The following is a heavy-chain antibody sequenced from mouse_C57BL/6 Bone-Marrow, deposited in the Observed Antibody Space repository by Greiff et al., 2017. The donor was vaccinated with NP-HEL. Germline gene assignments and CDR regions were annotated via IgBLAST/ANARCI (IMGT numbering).Heavy chain of an antibody. D-gene: IGHD1-1*01. V-gene: IGHV2-3*01. CDR1: GFSLTSYG. J-gene: IGHJ3*01. CDR3: AKPNYYGSSYGFAY. Sequence: QVQLQESGPGLVAPSQSLSISCTVSGFSLTSYGVSWVRQPPGKGLEWLGVIWGDGSTTYHSALISRLSISKDNSKTQVFSKLNLMNTEDTATDYCAKPNYYGSSYGFAYWGQGTLVTVSA. CDR2: IWGDGST.